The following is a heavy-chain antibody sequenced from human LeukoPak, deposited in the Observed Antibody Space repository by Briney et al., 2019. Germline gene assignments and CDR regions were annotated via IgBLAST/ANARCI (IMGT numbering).Heavy chain of an antibody. D-gene: IGHD6-19*01. J-gene: IGHJ4*02. CDR1: GGSFSGYY. CDR2: INHSGST. CDR3: ARFPQWLGPPFDY. Sequence: ASETLSHTCAVYGGSFSGYYWSWIRQPPGKGLEWIGEINHSGSTNYNPSLKSRVTISVDTSKNQFSLKLSSVTAADTAVYYCARFPQWLGPPFDYWGQGTLVTVSS. V-gene: IGHV4-34*01.